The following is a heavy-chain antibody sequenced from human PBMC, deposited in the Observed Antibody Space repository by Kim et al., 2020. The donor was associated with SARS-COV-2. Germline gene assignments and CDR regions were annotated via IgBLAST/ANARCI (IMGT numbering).Heavy chain of an antibody. Sequence: ASVKVSCKASGYTFTSYAMHWVRQAPGQRLEWMGWINAGNGNTKYSQKFQGRVTITRDTSASTAYMELSSLRSEDTAVYYCARVRIVVVTAILDYWGQGTLVTVSS. CDR1: GYTFTSYA. V-gene: IGHV1-3*01. D-gene: IGHD2-21*02. CDR3: ARVRIVVVTAILDY. J-gene: IGHJ4*02. CDR2: INAGNGNT.